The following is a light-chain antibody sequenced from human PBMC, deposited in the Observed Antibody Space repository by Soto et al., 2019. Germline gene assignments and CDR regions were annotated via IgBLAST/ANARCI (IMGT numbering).Light chain of an antibody. V-gene: IGKV4-1*01. J-gene: IGKJ2*01. Sequence: DIMMTQSPDSLAVSLGETATINCKSSRSVLYNSNNKNYFAWFQQKPGQPPRLLLYWASTRESGVPDRFSGSGSGTDFTLTISSLQAEDVAVYYCQQYYTTPRTFGQGTKLEIK. CDR2: WAS. CDR3: QQYYTTPRT. CDR1: RSVLYNSNNKNY.